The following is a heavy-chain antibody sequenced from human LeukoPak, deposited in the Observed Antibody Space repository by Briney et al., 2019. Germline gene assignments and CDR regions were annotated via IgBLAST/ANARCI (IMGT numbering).Heavy chain of an antibody. Sequence: PSETLSLTCAVYGGSFSGYYWSWIRQPPGKGLEWIGEINHSGSTNYNPSLKSRVTISVDTSKNQFSLKLSSVTAADTAVYYCARAYGWYGAFDIWGQGTMVTVSS. CDR1: GGSFSGYY. CDR2: INHSGST. V-gene: IGHV4-34*01. D-gene: IGHD6-19*01. J-gene: IGHJ3*02. CDR3: ARAYGWYGAFDI.